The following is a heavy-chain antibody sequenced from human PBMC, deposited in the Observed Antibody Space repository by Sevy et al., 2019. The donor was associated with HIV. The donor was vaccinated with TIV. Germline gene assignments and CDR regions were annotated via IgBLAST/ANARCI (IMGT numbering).Heavy chain of an antibody. D-gene: IGHD2-15*01. Sequence: GGSMRLSCAASGFTFSSYGMHWVRQAPGKGLEWVAFIRYDGSNKYYADSVKGRFTISRDNSKNTLYLQMNSLRAEDTAVYYCATSRYCSGGSCYGADYYYGMDVWGQGTTVTVSS. CDR1: GFTFSSYG. CDR3: ATSRYCSGGSCYGADYYYGMDV. J-gene: IGHJ6*02. V-gene: IGHV3-30*02. CDR2: IRYDGSNK.